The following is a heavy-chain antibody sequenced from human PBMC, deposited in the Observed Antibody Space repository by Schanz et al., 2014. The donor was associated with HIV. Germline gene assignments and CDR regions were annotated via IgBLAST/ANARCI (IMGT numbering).Heavy chain of an antibody. CDR1: GGIFSYHA. Sequence: QVQLVQSGAEVKKPGSSVKVSCKASGGIFSYHAINWVRQAPGQGLEWMGGIIPIFATPNYAQKFQGRVTITADESTSTAYMELSSLSSEDAAMYYCARGNLAWCGGGSCYTRFQFFQVWGQGTLITVSS. D-gene: IGHD2-15*01. V-gene: IGHV1-69*19. CDR2: IIPIFATP. CDR3: ARGNLAWCGGGSCYTRFQFFQV. J-gene: IGHJ1*01.